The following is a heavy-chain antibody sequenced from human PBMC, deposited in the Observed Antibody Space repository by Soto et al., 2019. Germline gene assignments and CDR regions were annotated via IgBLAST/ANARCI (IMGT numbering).Heavy chain of an antibody. CDR3: ARDQRLVIVPATTIDYFYYVLDV. D-gene: IGHD2-21*01. CDR2: IIPIFGTL. V-gene: IGHV1-69*05. Sequence: QVQFIQSGAEVKKPGSSVRVSCKASGGDFRSYGITWLRQAPGRGLEWLGTIIPIFGTLNYAQKFQGRGRITTDEDTTTVPMGVSIVATEDTAIYYCARDQRLVIVPATTIDYFYYVLDVWGQGTTVTAPS. J-gene: IGHJ6*02. CDR1: GGDFRSYG.